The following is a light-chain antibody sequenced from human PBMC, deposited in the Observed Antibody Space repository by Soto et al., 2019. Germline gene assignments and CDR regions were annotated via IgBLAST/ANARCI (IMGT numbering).Light chain of an antibody. CDR1: QTVSRMY. CDR2: ATS. CDR3: HQNFNIPRT. Sequence: EIVLTQSPVTLSLSPGERATLSCRASQTVSRMYLSWFQQKPGQAPRLLIYATSTRATGVPFSFSGSGSGTDFTLTISRLQPEDFAVYFCHQNFNIPRTFGQGTKVEIK. V-gene: IGKV3D-7*01. J-gene: IGKJ1*01.